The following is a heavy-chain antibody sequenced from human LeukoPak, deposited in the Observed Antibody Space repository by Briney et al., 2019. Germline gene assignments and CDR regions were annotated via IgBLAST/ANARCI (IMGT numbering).Heavy chain of an antibody. V-gene: IGHV4-30-2*01. Sequence: PSETLSLTCTVSGGSISSGDYCWTWIRQPPGKGLEWLGYIYQSGGTFYDPSLKSRISISIDRPKNQFSLKMNSVSAADTAVYYCARGTNPLYNWQHEGFDYWGQGALIAVSS. CDR2: IYQSGGT. CDR3: ARGTNPLYNWQHEGFDY. J-gene: IGHJ4*02. D-gene: IGHD1-20*01. CDR1: GGSISSGDYC.